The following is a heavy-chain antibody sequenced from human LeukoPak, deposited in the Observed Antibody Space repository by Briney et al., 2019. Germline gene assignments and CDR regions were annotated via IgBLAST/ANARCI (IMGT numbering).Heavy chain of an antibody. CDR1: GFTFSDYW. CDR3: ARDLYYFDRSGYYASDL. V-gene: IGHV3-7*01. CDR2: INKDGSEK. Sequence: GGSLRLSCAASGFTFSDYWISWVRQAPGKGLEWVANINKDGSEKHYVDSLRGRFTISRDNAKNSLYLQMNSLRAEDTAVYFCARDLYYFDRSGYYASDLWGQGTLVTVSS. J-gene: IGHJ5*02. D-gene: IGHD3-22*01.